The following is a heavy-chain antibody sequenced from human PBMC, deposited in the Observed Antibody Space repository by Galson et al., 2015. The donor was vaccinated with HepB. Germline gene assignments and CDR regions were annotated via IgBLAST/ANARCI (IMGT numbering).Heavy chain of an antibody. V-gene: IGHV1-18*01. CDR1: GYTFTSYG. Sequence: SVKVSCKASGYTFTSYGISWVRQAPGQGLEWMGWISAYNGNTNYAQKLQGGVTMTTDTSTSTAYMELRSLRSDDTAVYYCARATTVVTPGAFDIWGQGTMVTVSS. CDR3: ARATTVVTPGAFDI. J-gene: IGHJ3*02. CDR2: ISAYNGNT. D-gene: IGHD4-23*01.